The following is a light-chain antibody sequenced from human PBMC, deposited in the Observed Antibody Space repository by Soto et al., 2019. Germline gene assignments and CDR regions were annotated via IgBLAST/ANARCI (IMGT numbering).Light chain of an antibody. CDR2: GAS. Sequence: EIVMTQSPATLSVSPGERATLSCRASQSVSSSLVWFQRKPGQAPRLLIYGASTRATGIPARFSGSGSGTEFTLTISSLQSEDFAVYYCQQYNNWPSITFGQGTRLEIK. CDR1: QSVSSS. J-gene: IGKJ5*01. V-gene: IGKV3-15*01. CDR3: QQYNNWPSIT.